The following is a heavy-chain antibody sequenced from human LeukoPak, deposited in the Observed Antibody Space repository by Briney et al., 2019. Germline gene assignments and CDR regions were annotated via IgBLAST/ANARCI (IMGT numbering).Heavy chain of an antibody. CDR2: ISSSSSYI. CDR1: GFTFSSYS. CDR3: ARELDIVVVPTGPFDY. J-gene: IGHJ4*02. D-gene: IGHD2-2*03. V-gene: IGHV3-21*01. Sequence: GGSLRLSCAASGFTFSSYSMNWVRQAPGKGLEWVSSISSSSSYIYYADSVKGRFTISRDNAKNSLYLQMNNLRAEDTAVYYCARELDIVVVPTGPFDYWGQGTLVTVSS.